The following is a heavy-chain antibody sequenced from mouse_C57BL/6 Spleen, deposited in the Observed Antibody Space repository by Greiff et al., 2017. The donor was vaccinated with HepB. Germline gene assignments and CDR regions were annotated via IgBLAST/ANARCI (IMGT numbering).Heavy chain of an antibody. D-gene: IGHD2-3*01. CDR2: INPSTGGT. V-gene: IGHV1-42*01. CDR1: GYSFTGYY. J-gene: IGHJ2*01. CDR3: ARGNYDGYYEFFFDY. Sequence: EVQRVESGPELVKPGASVKISCKASGYSFTGYYMNWVKQSPEKSLEWIGEINPSTGGTTYNQKFKAKATLTVDKSSSTAYMQLKSLTSEDSAVYYCARGNYDGYYEFFFDYWGQGTTLTVSS.